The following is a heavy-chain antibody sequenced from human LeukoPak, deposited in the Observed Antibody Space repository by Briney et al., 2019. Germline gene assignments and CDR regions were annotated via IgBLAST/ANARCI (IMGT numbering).Heavy chain of an antibody. J-gene: IGHJ4*02. D-gene: IGHD2-2*01. Sequence: SGPTLVNPTQTLTLTCTFSGFPLTTRGVGVGWIRQPPGKALEWLALIYWDDDKRYSPSLKTRLTITKDTSKNQVVLTVTNMDPVDTATYYCAHSKRHFSSRSLDYWGQGTLVTVSS. V-gene: IGHV2-5*02. CDR3: AHSKRHFSSRSLDY. CDR1: GFPLTTRGVG. CDR2: IYWDDDK.